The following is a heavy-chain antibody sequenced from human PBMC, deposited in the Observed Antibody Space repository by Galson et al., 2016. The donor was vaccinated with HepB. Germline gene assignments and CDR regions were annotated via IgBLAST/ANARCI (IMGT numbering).Heavy chain of an antibody. CDR1: GFTFNNYA. V-gene: IGHV3-30*03. J-gene: IGHJ4*02. CDR3: VRQPTYGYPFDY. D-gene: IGHD5-18*01. CDR2: ISSDGSNK. Sequence: SLRLSCAASGFTFNNYAIHWVRQAPGKGLEWVAVISSDGSNKYYVDSVKGRFTISRDNSKNTLYLQMSSLRVKDTSVYFCVRQPTYGYPFDYWGQGTLVTVSS.